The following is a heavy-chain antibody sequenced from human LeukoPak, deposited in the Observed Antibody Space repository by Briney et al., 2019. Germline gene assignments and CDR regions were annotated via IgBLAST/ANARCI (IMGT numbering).Heavy chain of an antibody. CDR2: IHHSGSIYESGST. J-gene: IGHJ1*01. CDR1: GHSLANTYY. Sequence: SETLCLTCTVSGHSLANTYYWGWIRQSPGKGLEWIGNIHHSGSIYESGSTHYSPSLRSRVTVSADPAKIQISLTLRSVTAADTGVYFCARNASGVFFNDWGQSILVTVS. D-gene: IGHD6-25*01. CDR3: ARNASGVFFND. V-gene: IGHV4-28*01.